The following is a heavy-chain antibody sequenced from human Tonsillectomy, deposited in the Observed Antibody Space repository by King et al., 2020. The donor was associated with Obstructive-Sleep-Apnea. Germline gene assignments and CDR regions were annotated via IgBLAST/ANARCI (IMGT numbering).Heavy chain of an antibody. J-gene: IGHJ4*02. Sequence: VQLVESGGGVVQPGRSLRLSCAASGFSFSNYGMHWVRQAPGKGLEWVAMISYDDGANKYYADSVKGRFTISRDNSKNTLYLQVNSVRAEDTAVYYCATGSGYYYFEYWGQGTLVTVSS. V-gene: IGHV3-30*03. D-gene: IGHD3-3*01. CDR1: GFSFSNYG. CDR2: ISYDDGANK. CDR3: ATGSGYYYFEY.